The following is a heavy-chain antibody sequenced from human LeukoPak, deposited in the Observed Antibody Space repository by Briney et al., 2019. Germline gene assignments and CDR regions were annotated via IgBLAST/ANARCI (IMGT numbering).Heavy chain of an antibody. Sequence: PGGSLRLSCAASGFTFSSYAMSWARQAPGKGLEWVSVISGSGGGTYCADSVKGRFTISRDNSKNTLYLQVSSLRVEDTAVYYCAKQTGYQLVKVAFDIWGQGTMVTVSS. D-gene: IGHD2-2*01. V-gene: IGHV3-23*01. CDR1: GFTFSSYA. J-gene: IGHJ3*02. CDR2: ISGSGGGT. CDR3: AKQTGYQLVKVAFDI.